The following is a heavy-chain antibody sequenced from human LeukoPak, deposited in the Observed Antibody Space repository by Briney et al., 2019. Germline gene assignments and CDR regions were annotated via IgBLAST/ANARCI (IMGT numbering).Heavy chain of an antibody. CDR1: GGSISSYY. D-gene: IGHD5-18*01. J-gene: IGHJ6*03. CDR2: IYFSGST. V-gene: IGHV4-59*01. Sequence: PPETLSLTCTVSGGSISSYYWSWIRQPPGKGLEWIGYIYFSGSTDYNPSLKSRVTISVDTSKNQFSLKLSSVTAADTAVYYCARTTEGGYTYGYFYYYYVDVWGKGTTVTISS. CDR3: ARTTEGGYTYGYFYYYYVDV.